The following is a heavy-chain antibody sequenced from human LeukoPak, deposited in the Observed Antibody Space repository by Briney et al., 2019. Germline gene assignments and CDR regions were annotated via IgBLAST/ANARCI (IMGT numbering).Heavy chain of an antibody. V-gene: IGHV4-31*11. J-gene: IGHJ4*02. D-gene: IGHD3-10*01. CDR3: ARKPLGSSRYDY. CDR1: GGSITSGNNY. Sequence: SETLSLTCAVSGGSITSGNNYWSWIRQHPGTGLEWIGYIYYSGSTYYNPSLKSRVTISVDTSKNQFSLKLSSVTAADTAVYYCARKPLGSSRYDYWGQGTLVTVSS. CDR2: IYYSGST.